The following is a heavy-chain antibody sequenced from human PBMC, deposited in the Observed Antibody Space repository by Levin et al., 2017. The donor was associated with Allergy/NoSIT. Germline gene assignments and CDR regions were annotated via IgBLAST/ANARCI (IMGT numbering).Heavy chain of an antibody. Sequence: SGGSLRLSCEASGFTFSDYWMHWVRQDPGKGLVWVSRIKSDGSGTTYADSVKGRFTISRDNAKNTLYLQMNSLRAEDTGVYYCARGGRCGTTDYWGQGTLVTVSS. CDR1: GFTFSDYW. V-gene: IGHV3-74*03. D-gene: IGHD1-1*01. CDR2: IKSDGSGT. J-gene: IGHJ4*02. CDR3: ARGGRCGTTDY.